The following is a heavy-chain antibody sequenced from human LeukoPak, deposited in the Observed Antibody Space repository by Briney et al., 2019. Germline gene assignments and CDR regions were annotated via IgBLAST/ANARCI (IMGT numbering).Heavy chain of an antibody. CDR1: GFTFSNYG. J-gene: IGHJ3*01. CDR3: AKARLPTNNWYSDSFDS. D-gene: IGHD1-7*01. V-gene: IGHV3-30*18. Sequence: GGSLRLSCAASGFTFSNYGMNWVRQAPGKGLELVAVISYDGSDNYYADSVKGRFTISRDNPKSDRFLLVASLRTEDTALYYCAKARLPTNNWYSDSFDSWGQGTMVTVSS. CDR2: ISYDGSDN.